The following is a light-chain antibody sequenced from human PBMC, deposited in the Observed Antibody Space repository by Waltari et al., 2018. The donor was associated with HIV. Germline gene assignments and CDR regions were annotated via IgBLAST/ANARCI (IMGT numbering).Light chain of an antibody. CDR1: QNILDISNNKNY. CDR2: WAS. Sequence: DIVMTQSPDSLAVSVGERATINCKSSQNILDISNNKNYLTWYQQKPGQSPKLLIYWASTRESGVPDRFRGSGSGTDFTLTISSLQAEDVAVYYCQQYYSTLWTFGQGTKVEIK. J-gene: IGKJ1*01. V-gene: IGKV4-1*01. CDR3: QQYYSTLWT.